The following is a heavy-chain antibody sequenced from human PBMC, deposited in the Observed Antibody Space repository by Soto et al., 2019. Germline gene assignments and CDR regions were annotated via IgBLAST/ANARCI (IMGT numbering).Heavy chain of an antibody. CDR1: GLSLRSYG. CDR3: AKDGTQLLKHYFDC. D-gene: IGHD1-1*01. V-gene: IGHV3-30*18. J-gene: IGHJ4*02. CDR2: ISYDGINK. Sequence: QVQLVESGGGVVQPGRSLRLSCAASGLSLRSYGMHWVRQAPGKGLEWVAVISYDGINKLYANSVKGRFTISRDDSKNALYLQMNSLRPEDTAVYYCAKDGTQLLKHYFDCWGQGTLVTVSS.